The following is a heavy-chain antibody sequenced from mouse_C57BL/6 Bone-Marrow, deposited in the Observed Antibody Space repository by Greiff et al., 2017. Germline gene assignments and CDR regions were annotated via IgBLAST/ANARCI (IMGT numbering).Heavy chain of an antibody. V-gene: IGHV1-54*01. CDR2: INPGSGGT. CDR1: GYAFTNYL. Sequence: VQLQQSGAELVRPGTSVKVSCKASGYAFTNYLIEWVKQRPGQGLEWIGVINPGSGGTNYNEKFKGKATLTADKSSSTAYMQLSSLTSEDSAVYFCARGYRSGSSWYFDVWGTGTTVTVSS. D-gene: IGHD1-1*01. J-gene: IGHJ1*03. CDR3: ARGYRSGSSWYFDV.